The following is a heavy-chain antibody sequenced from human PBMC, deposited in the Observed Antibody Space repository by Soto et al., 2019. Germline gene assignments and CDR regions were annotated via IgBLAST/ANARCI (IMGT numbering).Heavy chain of an antibody. D-gene: IGHD3-10*01. Sequence: SATLSLTCTVSGGSISSYYWSWIRQPPGKGLEWIGYIYYSGSTNYNPSLKSRVTISVDTSKNQFSLKLSSVTAADTAVYYCARAPTGVYFDYWGQGTLVTVSS. J-gene: IGHJ4*02. V-gene: IGHV4-59*01. CDR2: IYYSGST. CDR1: GGSISSYY. CDR3: ARAPTGVYFDY.